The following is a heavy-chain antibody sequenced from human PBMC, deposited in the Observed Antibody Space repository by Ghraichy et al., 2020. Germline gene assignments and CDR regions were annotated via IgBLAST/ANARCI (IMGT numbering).Heavy chain of an antibody. Sequence: GGSLRLSCAASGFTFSVSYMTWIRQAPGKGLECVSYISSSGNTIYYADSVKGRFTISRDNAKNSLYLQMNSLRAEDTAVYYCATGGGPQMIRGVWGQGTLVTVSS. D-gene: IGHD3-10*01. CDR2: ISSSGNTI. J-gene: IGHJ4*02. V-gene: IGHV3-11*01. CDR1: GFTFSVSY. CDR3: ATGGGPQMIRGV.